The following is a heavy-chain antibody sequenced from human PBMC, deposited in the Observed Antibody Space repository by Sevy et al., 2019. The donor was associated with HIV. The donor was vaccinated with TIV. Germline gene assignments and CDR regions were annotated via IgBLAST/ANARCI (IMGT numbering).Heavy chain of an antibody. Sequence: ASVKVSCKASGYTFTSYGISWVRQAPGQGLKWMGWISAYNGNTNYAQKLKGRVTMTTDTSTSTAYMGLRSLRSDDTAVYYCARDRGEQWLVYFDYWGQGTLVTVSS. CDR2: ISAYNGNT. CDR1: GYTFTSYG. J-gene: IGHJ4*02. D-gene: IGHD6-19*01. CDR3: ARDRGEQWLVYFDY. V-gene: IGHV1-18*01.